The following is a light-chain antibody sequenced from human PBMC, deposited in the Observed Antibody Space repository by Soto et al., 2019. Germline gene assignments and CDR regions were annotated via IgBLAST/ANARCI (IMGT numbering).Light chain of an antibody. J-gene: IGLJ2*01. CDR3: LSFDSSLSVV. CDR1: SSNIGAGYD. V-gene: IGLV1-40*01. CDR2: GNT. Sequence: QSVLTHPPSVYGAPGQRVTISCTGSSSNIGAGYDVHWYQQLPGRAPKLLIYGNTNRPSGVPDRFSGSKSGTSASLAITGLQAEDEADYYCLSFDSSLSVVFGGGTKLTVL.